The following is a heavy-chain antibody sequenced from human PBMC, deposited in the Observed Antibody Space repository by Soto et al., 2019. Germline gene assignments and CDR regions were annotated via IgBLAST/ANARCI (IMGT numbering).Heavy chain of an antibody. CDR2: ISHSGST. V-gene: IGHV4-34*01. CDR3: GGGVGIVPAAVLGDGFEDYYYPDV. J-gene: IGHJ6*03. CDR1: GGSFSGYY. D-gene: IGHD2-2*01. Sequence: QVELQQWGAGLLEPSETLSLTCAVYGGSFSGYYWTWIRQSPGKGLEWIGEISHSGSTNYNPSLRGRITRSADTSKNRFSRELISGTAADTVVYFVGGGVGIVPAAVLGDGFEDYYYPDVGAKGPRSPS.